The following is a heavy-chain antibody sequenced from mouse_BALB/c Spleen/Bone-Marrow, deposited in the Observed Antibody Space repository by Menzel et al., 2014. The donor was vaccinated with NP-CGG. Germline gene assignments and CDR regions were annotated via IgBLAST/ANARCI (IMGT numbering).Heavy chain of an antibody. V-gene: IGHV1S22*01. J-gene: IGHJ2*01. CDR1: GYSFTSYW. CDR2: IYPGSGST. Sequence: QQPGSELARSGASVKLSCKASGYSFTSYWMHWVKQRHGQGLEWIGNIYPGSGSTNYDEKFKSKGTLTVDTSSSTAYMPLSSLTPEGPAVYYFTSRDYWTQGTTLTVS. CDR3: TSRDY.